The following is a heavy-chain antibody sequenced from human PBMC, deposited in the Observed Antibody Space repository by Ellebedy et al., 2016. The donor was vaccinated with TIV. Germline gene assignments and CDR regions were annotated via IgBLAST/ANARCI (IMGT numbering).Heavy chain of an antibody. CDR1: GFTFSSYG. Sequence: LSLTCAASGFTFSSYGMHWVRQAPGKGLEWVAFIRYDGSNKYYADSVKGRFTISRDDSKNTLYLQMNSLKTEDTAVYYCTTGSRMDVWGQGTTVTVSS. J-gene: IGHJ6*02. CDR2: IRYDGSNK. V-gene: IGHV3-30*02. CDR3: TTGSRMDV.